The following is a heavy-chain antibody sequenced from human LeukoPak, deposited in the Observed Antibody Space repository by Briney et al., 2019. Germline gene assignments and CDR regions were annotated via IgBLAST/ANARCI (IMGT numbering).Heavy chain of an antibody. D-gene: IGHD3-9*01. Sequence: AGTLRLSCAASGFTISSYSMNWVRQAPGKGLEWISSISSSSSYIYYADSVKGRFTISRDNAKNSLYLQMNSLRAEDTAVYYCARGGVLTGYYIDYWGQGTLVTVSS. J-gene: IGHJ4*02. CDR2: ISSSSSYI. CDR3: ARGGVLTGYYIDY. CDR1: GFTISSYS. V-gene: IGHV3-21*01.